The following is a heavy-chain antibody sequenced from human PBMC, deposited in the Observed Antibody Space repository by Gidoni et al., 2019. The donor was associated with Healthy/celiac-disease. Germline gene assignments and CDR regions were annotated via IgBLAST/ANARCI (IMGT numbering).Heavy chain of an antibody. CDR2: IYYSGST. V-gene: IGHV4-39*01. CDR3: ASHRFPRYYYDSSGYYPFDY. CDR1: GGSISSSSYY. Sequence: QLQLQESGPGLVKPSETLSLTCTVSGGSISSSSYYLGWSRQPPGQGLEWIGSIYYSGSTYDNPSLKSRVTISVDTSKNQFSLKLSSVTAADTAVYYCASHRFPRYYYDSSGYYPFDYWGQGTLVTVSS. J-gene: IGHJ4*02. D-gene: IGHD3-22*01.